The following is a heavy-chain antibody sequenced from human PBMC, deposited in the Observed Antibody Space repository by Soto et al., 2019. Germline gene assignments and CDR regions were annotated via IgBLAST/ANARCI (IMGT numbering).Heavy chain of an antibody. V-gene: IGHV1-69*13. J-gene: IGHJ6*02. CDR2: IIPIFGTA. D-gene: IGHD2-2*01. Sequence: GASVKVSCKASGGTFSSYAISWVRQAPGQGLEWMGGIIPIFGTANYAQKFQGRVTITADESTSTAYMELSSLRSEDTAVYYRARLPSPLPAVWGQGTTVTVSS. CDR1: GGTFSSYA. CDR3: ARLPSPLPAV.